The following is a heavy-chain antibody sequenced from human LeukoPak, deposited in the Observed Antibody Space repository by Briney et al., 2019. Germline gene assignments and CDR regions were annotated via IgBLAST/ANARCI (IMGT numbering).Heavy chain of an antibody. CDR2: IYTSGST. CDR1: GGSISSYY. J-gene: IGHJ6*02. CDR3: ARDRPVVVGATRYYGMDV. D-gene: IGHD2-15*01. V-gene: IGHV4-4*07. Sequence: PSETLSLTCTVSGGSISSYYWSWIRQPAGKGLEWIGRIYTSGSTIYNPSLKSRVTTSVDTDKSQFSLKLSSVTAADTAVYYCARDRPVVVGATRYYGMDVWGQGTTVTVSS.